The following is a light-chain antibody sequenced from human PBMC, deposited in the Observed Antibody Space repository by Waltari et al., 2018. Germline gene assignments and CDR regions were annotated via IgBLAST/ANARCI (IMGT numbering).Light chain of an antibody. V-gene: IGLV2-11*01. CDR3: CSHAGRSTLT. CDR1: GNDVGGFNY. Sequence: QSALTQPRSVAGSLGQSVTISCTGTGNDVGGFNYVSWYQLQPGKAPTFIIYDVTKRPSGVLDRFSGSKSGNTASLFISGLQAEDEADVFCCSHAGRSTLTFGRGTKLTVL. CDR2: DVT. J-gene: IGLJ3*02.